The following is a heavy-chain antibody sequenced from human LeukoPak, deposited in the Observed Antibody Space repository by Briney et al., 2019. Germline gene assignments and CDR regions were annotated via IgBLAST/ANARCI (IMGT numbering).Heavy chain of an antibody. CDR2: IKQDGSER. CDR1: GFTFSGFS. Sequence: GGSLRLSCAASGFTFSGFSMSWVRQSPTKGLEWVANIKQDGSERYYVDSVKGRFTISRDNAKNSLSLQMNNLRVEDTAVYYCARDSSGRWLQQYSPFDYWGQGTLVTVSS. V-gene: IGHV3-7*03. CDR3: ARDSSGRWLQQYSPFDY. J-gene: IGHJ4*02. D-gene: IGHD5-24*01.